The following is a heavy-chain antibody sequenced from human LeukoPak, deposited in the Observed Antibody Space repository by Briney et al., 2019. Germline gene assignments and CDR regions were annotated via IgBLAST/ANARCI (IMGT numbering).Heavy chain of an antibody. J-gene: IGHJ4*02. CDR1: GFTFSSYG. D-gene: IGHD1-26*01. V-gene: IGHV3-30*18. Sequence: GRSLRLSCAASGFTFSSYGIHWVRQAPGKGLEWVAVISYDGSIKYYADSVKGRFTISRDNSKDTLYLQMNSLRAEDTAVYYCAKELFIVGATPFDYWCQGTLVAVSS. CDR3: AKELFIVGATPFDY. CDR2: ISYDGSIK.